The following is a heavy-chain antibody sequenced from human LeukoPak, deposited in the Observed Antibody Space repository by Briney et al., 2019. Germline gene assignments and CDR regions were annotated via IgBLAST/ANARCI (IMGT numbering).Heavy chain of an antibody. CDR1: GFTFGDYA. J-gene: IGHJ4*02. Sequence: GGSLRLSCTASGFTFGDYAMSWVRQAPGKGLEWVGFIRSKAYGGTTEYAASVKGRFTISRDDSKSIAYLQMNSLKTEDTAVYYCTRVEYSSGYYYAPALDYWGQGTLVTVSS. D-gene: IGHD3-22*01. V-gene: IGHV3-49*04. CDR2: IRSKAYGGTT. CDR3: TRVEYSSGYYYAPALDY.